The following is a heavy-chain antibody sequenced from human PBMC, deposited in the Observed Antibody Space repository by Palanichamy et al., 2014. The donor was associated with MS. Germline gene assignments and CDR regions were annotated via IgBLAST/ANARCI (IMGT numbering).Heavy chain of an antibody. CDR2: IKHDGSEK. CDR1: GFTFSTYS. Sequence: EVQLVDSGGGLVQPGGSLRPSCAASGFTFSTYSMSWVRQAPGKGLEWVANIKHDGSEKYYVDSVKGRFTISRDNAKNSLYLQMNGLRAEDTAVYYCARSYYDILTGYLFDYWGQGTLVTVSS. CDR3: ARSYYDILTGYLFDY. D-gene: IGHD3-9*01. V-gene: IGHV3-7*03. J-gene: IGHJ4*02.